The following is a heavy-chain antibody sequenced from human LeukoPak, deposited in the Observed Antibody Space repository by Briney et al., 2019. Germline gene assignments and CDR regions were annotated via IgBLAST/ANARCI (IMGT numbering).Heavy chain of an antibody. CDR3: AFSSSWYGGYYFDY. D-gene: IGHD6-13*01. CDR2: IIPIFCTA. CDR1: GGTFSSYA. J-gene: IGHJ4*02. V-gene: IGHV1-69*06. Sequence: SLKVSCKASGGTFSSYAISWVRQAPAQGLEWMGWIIPIFCTANYAQKFQGRVTITADKSTSTAYMELSSLRSEDTAVYYCAFSSSWYGGYYFDYWRQGTLVTVSS.